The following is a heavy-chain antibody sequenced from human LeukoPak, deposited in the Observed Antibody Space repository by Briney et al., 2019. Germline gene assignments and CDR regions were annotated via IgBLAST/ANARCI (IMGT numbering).Heavy chain of an antibody. J-gene: IGHJ4*02. CDR3: ARDLRVGATSDY. D-gene: IGHD1-26*01. V-gene: IGHV1-2*02. Sequence: ASVKVSCKXSGYTFTGYYMHWVRQASGQGLEWMGWINPNSGGTNYAQKFQGRVTMTRDTPISTAYMELSRLRSDDTAVYYCARDLRVGATSDYWGQGTLVTVSS. CDR1: GYTFTGYY. CDR2: INPNSGGT.